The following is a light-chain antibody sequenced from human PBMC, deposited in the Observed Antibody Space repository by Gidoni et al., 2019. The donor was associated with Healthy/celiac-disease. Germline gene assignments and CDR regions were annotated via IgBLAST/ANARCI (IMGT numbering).Light chain of an antibody. Sequence: EIVMTQALATLPVSPGESATLTCRASQSVGSNLAWYQQKPGQAPRLLIYGASTSATGTPARFSGRGSGAAFTLTISSLQSEDFAVYYCQQYNNWMGLTFXGXTKVEIK. CDR1: QSVGSN. J-gene: IGKJ4*01. CDR3: QQYNNWMGLT. CDR2: GAS. V-gene: IGKV3-15*01.